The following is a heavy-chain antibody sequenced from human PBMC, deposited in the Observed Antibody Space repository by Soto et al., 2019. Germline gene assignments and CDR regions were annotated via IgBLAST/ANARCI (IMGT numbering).Heavy chain of an antibody. Sequence: ASVTVSCTSSGYTFTGFYIHWVRQAPGQGLEWVGWINPKNGGINYAQKFQGRVTMTRDTSGNTSYMDLIRLDFDESSIYYCGSGQAVLCLDLWGQGTPVTVSS. CDR2: INPKNGGI. D-gene: IGHD1-26*01. CDR3: GSGQAVLCLDL. CDR1: GYTFTGFY. J-gene: IGHJ6*02. V-gene: IGHV1-2*02.